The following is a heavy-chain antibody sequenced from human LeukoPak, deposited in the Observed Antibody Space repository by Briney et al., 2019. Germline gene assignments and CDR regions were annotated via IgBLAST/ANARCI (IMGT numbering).Heavy chain of an antibody. J-gene: IGHJ4*02. V-gene: IGHV4-59*01. D-gene: IGHD2-15*01. CDR3: ARMDCSGGSCYSFDY. CDR2: FYYSGST. CDR1: GGSISSYY. Sequence: SETLSLXCTVSGGSISSYYWSWIRQPPGKGLEWIGYFYYSGSTNSNPSLKSRVTISVDTSKNQFSLRLNSVTAADTAVYYCARMDCSGGSCYSFDYWGQGTLVTVSS.